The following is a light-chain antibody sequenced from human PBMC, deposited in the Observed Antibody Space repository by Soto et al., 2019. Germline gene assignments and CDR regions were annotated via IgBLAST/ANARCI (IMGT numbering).Light chain of an antibody. V-gene: IGKV1-39*01. CDR1: QSIASR. CDR2: GAS. Sequence: DIQMTQSPSSLSASVVDRVPITCRASQSIASRLNWYQQKPGSAAKLVIYGASTLESGVPSRFSVSGSSTDFTLTLSTLHVRDFATLHSQQTDTIPRTFGQGTKVDIK. J-gene: IGKJ1*01. CDR3: QQTDTIPRT.